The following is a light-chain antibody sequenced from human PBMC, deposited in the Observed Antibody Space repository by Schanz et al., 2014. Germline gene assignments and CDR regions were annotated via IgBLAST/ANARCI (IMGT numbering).Light chain of an antibody. CDR2: DVS. CDR3: SSYADNNKEL. Sequence: QSALTQPASVSGSPGQSITISCTGTSSDVGGYNYVSWYQQHPGKAPKLMIYDVSHRPSGVSNRFSGSKSGNTASLTVSGLQAEDEADYHCSSYADNNKELFGGGTKLTVL. J-gene: IGLJ3*02. V-gene: IGLV2-14*01. CDR1: SSDVGGYNY.